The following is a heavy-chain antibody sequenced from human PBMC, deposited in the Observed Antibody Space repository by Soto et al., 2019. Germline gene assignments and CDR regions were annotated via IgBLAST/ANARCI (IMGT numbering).Heavy chain of an antibody. CDR1: GYTFTSYY. J-gene: IGHJ6*02. D-gene: IGHD3-3*01. V-gene: IGHV1-46*01. Sequence: ASVKVSCKASGYTFTSYYMHWVRQAPGQGLERMGIINPSGGSTSYAQKFQGRVTMTRDTSTSTVYMELSSLRPEDTAVYYCARVRVSGYHTPYGMDVWGQGILVTVSS. CDR3: ARVRVSGYHTPYGMDV. CDR2: INPSGGST.